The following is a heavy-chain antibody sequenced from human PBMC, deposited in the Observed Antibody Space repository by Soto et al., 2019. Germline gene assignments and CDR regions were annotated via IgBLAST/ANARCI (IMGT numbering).Heavy chain of an antibody. CDR1: GYTFTSYA. CDR2: INAGSGNT. V-gene: IGHV1-3*01. CDR3: ARDTGDYYDSSDILIPGY. D-gene: IGHD3-22*01. Sequence: ASVKVSCKASGYTFTSYAMHWVRQAPGQRLEWMGWINAGSGNTKYSQKFQGRVTITRDTSASTAYMELSSLRSEDTAVYYCARDTGDYYDSSDILIPGYWGQGTLVTVSS. J-gene: IGHJ4*02.